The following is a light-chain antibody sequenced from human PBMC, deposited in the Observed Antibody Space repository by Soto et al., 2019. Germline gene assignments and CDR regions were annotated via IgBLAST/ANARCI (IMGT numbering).Light chain of an antibody. CDR3: QQYNDNWT. CDR2: KAS. Sequence: DIQMTQSPSTLSASVGDRVTITCRASQSISSWLAWYQQKPGKAPKLLIYKASTLQSGVPSRFSGSGFGTEFTLAISSLQPDDSATYYCQQYNDNWTFGQGTKVEMK. V-gene: IGKV1-5*03. CDR1: QSISSW. J-gene: IGKJ1*01.